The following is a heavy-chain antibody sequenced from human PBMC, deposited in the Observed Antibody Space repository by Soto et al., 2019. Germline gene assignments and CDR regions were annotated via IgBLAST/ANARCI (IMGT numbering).Heavy chain of an antibody. CDR3: ASDY. CDR1: DSISTYY. V-gene: IGHV4-59*01. CDR2: IYYMGRT. Sequence: SETLSLTCTVDSISTYYWNWIRQPPGKGLEWIGYIYYMGRTNYNSSLKSRVTISIDTSKNQFSLKLSSVTAADTAIYFCASDYWGQGTLVTVSS. J-gene: IGHJ4*02.